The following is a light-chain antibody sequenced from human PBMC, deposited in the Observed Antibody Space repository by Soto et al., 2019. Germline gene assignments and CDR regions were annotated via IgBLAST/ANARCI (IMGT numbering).Light chain of an antibody. Sequence: QSVLAQPASVSGSPGQSITISCTGTGSDVGAYNSVSWYQQHPHKAPQVIIYKGTQRPSGVSNRFSGSTSGNAASLTISGLQADDEADYFCCSSAPESTYVFGSGTKVTVL. CDR2: KGT. J-gene: IGLJ1*01. CDR3: CSSAPESTYV. V-gene: IGLV2-23*01. CDR1: GSDVGAYNS.